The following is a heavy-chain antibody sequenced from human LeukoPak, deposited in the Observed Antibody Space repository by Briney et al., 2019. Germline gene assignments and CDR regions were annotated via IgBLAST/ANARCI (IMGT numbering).Heavy chain of an antibody. CDR1: GFTFSSYA. CDR2: ISYDGSNK. CDR3: AREVIYCSGGSCDVYYFDY. J-gene: IGHJ4*02. Sequence: GRSLRLSCAASGFTFSSYAMHWVRQAPGKGLEWVAVISYDGSNKYYADSVKGRFTISRDNSKNTLYLQMNSLRAEDTAVYYCAREVIYCSGGSCDVYYFDYWGQGTLVTVSS. D-gene: IGHD2-15*01. V-gene: IGHV3-30-3*01.